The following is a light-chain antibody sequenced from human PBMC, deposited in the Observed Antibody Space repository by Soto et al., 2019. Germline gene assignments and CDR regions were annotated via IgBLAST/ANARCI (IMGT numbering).Light chain of an antibody. CDR3: QQYNNWPPYT. CDR2: GAS. CDR1: QRVSSY. V-gene: IGKV3D-15*01. J-gene: IGKJ2*01. Sequence: EIVMTQSPVTLSVSPGERATLSCRASQRVSSYLAWYQQKPGQAPRLLIYGASRRATGIPDRFSGSGSGTDFTLTFSSLEPEDFAVYYCQQYNNWPPYTFGQGTKVDIK.